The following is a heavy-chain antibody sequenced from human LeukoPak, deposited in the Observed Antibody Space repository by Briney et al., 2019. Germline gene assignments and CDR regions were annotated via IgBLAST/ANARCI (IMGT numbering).Heavy chain of an antibody. CDR1: GLTFSDYV. CDR2: ISYDGSTK. D-gene: IGHD4-17*01. Sequence: PGGSLRLSCEASGLTFSDYVIHWVRQAGGKGLEWVALISYDGSTKSYANSVKGRFSVSRDKSKSTVHLQMNSLRTEDTAVYYCASGRGDYGVYFDYWGQGTLVTVSS. V-gene: IGHV3-30-3*01. CDR3: ASGRGDYGVYFDY. J-gene: IGHJ4*02.